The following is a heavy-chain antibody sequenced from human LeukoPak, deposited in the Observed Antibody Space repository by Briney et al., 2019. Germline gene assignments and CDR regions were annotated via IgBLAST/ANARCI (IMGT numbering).Heavy chain of an antibody. D-gene: IGHD6-13*01. V-gene: IGHV3-53*01. CDR2: MYSGGDT. CDR1: GFTVSDNY. CDR3: ARDAPQVPAAGVLAS. J-gene: IGHJ5*02. Sequence: PGGSLRLSCAASGFTVSDNYMSWVRQALGKGLEWVSVMYSGGDTYYADSVKGRFTFSRDISKNPLYLQMNGLRTEDTAMYFCARDAPQVPAAGVLASWGQGTLVTVSS.